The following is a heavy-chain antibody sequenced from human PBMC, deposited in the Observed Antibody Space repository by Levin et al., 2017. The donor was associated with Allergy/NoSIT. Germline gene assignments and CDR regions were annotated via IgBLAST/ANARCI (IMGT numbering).Heavy chain of an antibody. CDR1: GYTFTGYY. D-gene: IGHD3-3*01. CDR3: ARNYDFWSGYPGY. V-gene: IGHV1-2*06. Sequence: SVKVSCKASGYTFTGYYMHWVRQAPGQGLEWMGRINPNSGGTNYAQKFQGRVTMTRDTSISTAYMELSRLRSDDTAVYYCARNYDFWSGYPGYWGQGTLVTVSS. CDR2: INPNSGGT. J-gene: IGHJ4*02.